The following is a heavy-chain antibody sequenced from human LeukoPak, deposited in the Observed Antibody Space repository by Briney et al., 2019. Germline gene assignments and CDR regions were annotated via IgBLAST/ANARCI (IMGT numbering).Heavy chain of an antibody. CDR3: ARSGVGPPVTEPFDY. Sequence: KSSETLSLTCTVSGDSISSYYWSWIRQPPGKGLEWIGYIYYSGGTDYNPSLKSRVTISVDTSKNQFSLKLSSVTAADTAVYYCARSGVGPPVTEPFDYWGQGTLVIVFS. J-gene: IGHJ4*02. V-gene: IGHV4-59*01. CDR1: GDSISSYY. D-gene: IGHD3-10*01. CDR2: IYYSGGT.